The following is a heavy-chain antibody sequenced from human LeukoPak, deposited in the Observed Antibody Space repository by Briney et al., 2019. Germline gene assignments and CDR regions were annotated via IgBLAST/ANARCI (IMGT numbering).Heavy chain of an antibody. J-gene: IGHJ5*02. CDR1: GGTFSNYA. V-gene: IGHV1-69*04. CDR3: ARGLNWFDP. CDR2: IIPILGIA. Sequence: SVKVSCKASGGTFSNYAISWVRQAPGQGLEWMGRIIPILGIANYAQKFQGRVTITADKSTSTAYMELSSLRSEDTAVYYCARGLNWFDPWGQGTLVTVSS.